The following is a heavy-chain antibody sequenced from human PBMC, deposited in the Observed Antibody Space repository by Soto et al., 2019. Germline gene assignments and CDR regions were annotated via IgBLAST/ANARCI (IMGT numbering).Heavy chain of an antibody. CDR1: GFTFGDYA. J-gene: IGHJ4*02. CDR2: IRSKAYGGTT. Sequence: GGSLRLSCTASGFTFGDYAMSWFRQAPGKGLEWVGFIRSKAYGGTTEYAASVKGRFTMSRDDSKSIAYLQMNSLKTEDTAVYYCTRVLIPGIAVAGTVDYWGQGTLVTVSS. D-gene: IGHD6-19*01. CDR3: TRVLIPGIAVAGTVDY. V-gene: IGHV3-49*03.